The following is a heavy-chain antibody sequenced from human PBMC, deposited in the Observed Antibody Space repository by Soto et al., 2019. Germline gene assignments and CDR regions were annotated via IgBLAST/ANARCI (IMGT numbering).Heavy chain of an antibody. CDR2: IFYSGSTTY. J-gene: IGHJ1*01. CDR3: ARVGSSGWSPDY. CDR1: GGSITGHY. D-gene: IGHD6-19*01. V-gene: IGHV4-59*11. Sequence: SETLSLTCTVSGGSITGHYWIWIRQPPGEGMEWIGYIFYSGSTTYNNNPSLKSRVTISVDTSKNQFSLRLSSVTAADTAVYYCARVGSSGWSPDYWGQGTLAPVSS.